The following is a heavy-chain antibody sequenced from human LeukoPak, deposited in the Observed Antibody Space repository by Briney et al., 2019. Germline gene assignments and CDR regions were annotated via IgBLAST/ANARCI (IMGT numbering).Heavy chain of an antibody. Sequence: GRSLRLSCAASGFIFNNYAMHWVRQAPGKGLEWVAILWFDGSNKYYADSVKGRFTISRDNSMNTLYLQMNSLRAEDTAVYFCARGTYFDLWSGYSNWLDPWGQGTLVTVSS. V-gene: IGHV3-33*01. D-gene: IGHD3-3*01. J-gene: IGHJ5*02. CDR1: GFIFNNYA. CDR3: ARGTYFDLWSGYSNWLDP. CDR2: LWFDGSNK.